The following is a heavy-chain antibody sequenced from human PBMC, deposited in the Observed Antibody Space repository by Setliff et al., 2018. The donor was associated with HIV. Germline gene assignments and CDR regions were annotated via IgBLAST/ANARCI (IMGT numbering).Heavy chain of an antibody. CDR2: IDAGNGNT. Sequence: ASVKVSCKTSGYTFTTYAMHWVRQAPGQRLEWMGWIDAGNGNTKYSQKFQGRVTITRNTSASTAYLELSSLRSEDTAVYYCARVDYYDSSGYWHFDYWGQGTLVTVSS. D-gene: IGHD3-22*01. CDR1: GYTFTTYA. V-gene: IGHV1-3*01. CDR3: ARVDYYDSSGYWHFDY. J-gene: IGHJ4*02.